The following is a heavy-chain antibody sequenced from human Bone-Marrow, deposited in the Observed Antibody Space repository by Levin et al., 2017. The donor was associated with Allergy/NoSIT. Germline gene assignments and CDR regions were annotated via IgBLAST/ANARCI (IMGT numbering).Heavy chain of an antibody. CDR3: AKSAPLGYCSTTSCYSVY. J-gene: IGHJ4*02. Sequence: PGGSLRLSCAASGFTFSSYGMHWVRQAPGKGLGWVAVISYDGSNKYYVDSVKGRFTISRDNSKNTLYLQMNSLRTEDTAVYYCAKSAPLGYCSTTSCYSVYWGQGTLVTVSS. D-gene: IGHD2-2*01. CDR1: GFTFSSYG. V-gene: IGHV3-30*18. CDR2: ISYDGSNK.